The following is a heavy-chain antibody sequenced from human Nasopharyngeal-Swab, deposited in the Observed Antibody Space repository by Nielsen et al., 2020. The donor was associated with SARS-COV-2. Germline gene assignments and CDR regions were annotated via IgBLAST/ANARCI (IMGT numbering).Heavy chain of an antibody. V-gene: IGHV3-74*01. CDR2: ISGDGSNT. CDR3: AVIAARPPEYFDY. CDR1: GFTLSSYW. D-gene: IGHD6-6*01. Sequence: GESLKISCAASGFTLSSYWMHWVRQAPGKGLVWVSRISGDGSNTFYADSVKGRFTISRDNSKNTLYLHMNSLRAEDTAVYYCAVIAARPPEYFDYWGQGTLVTVSS. J-gene: IGHJ4*02.